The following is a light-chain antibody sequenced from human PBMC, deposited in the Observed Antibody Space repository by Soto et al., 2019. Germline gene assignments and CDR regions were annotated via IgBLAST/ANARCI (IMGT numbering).Light chain of an antibody. Sequence: DIVLTQAPLSSPVTLGQPASISCRSSQSLVHSDGNTYLSWLHQRPGQPPRLLIYKIAKRFSGVPDRFSGSGAGTDFTQTIIRVEGEDVGVYYCMQATHSPWAFGQGTKVEIK. J-gene: IGKJ1*01. CDR2: KIA. V-gene: IGKV2-24*01. CDR3: MQATHSPWA. CDR1: QSLVHSDGNTY.